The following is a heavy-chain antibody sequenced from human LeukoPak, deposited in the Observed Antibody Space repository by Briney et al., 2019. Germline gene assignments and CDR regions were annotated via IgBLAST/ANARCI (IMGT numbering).Heavy chain of an antibody. CDR1: GFTFSSYW. Sequence: GGSLRLSCTASGFTFSSYWMHWVRQAPGKGLVWVSRINTDGSTTNYADSVKGRFTISRDNAKNTVYLQMNSLRAEDTVVYYCARSMDYWGQGTLVTVSS. J-gene: IGHJ4*02. CDR2: INTDGSTT. CDR3: ARSMDY. V-gene: IGHV3-74*01.